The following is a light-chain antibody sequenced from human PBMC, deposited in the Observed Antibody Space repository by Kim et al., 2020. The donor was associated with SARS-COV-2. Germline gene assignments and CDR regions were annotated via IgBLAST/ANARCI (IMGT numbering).Light chain of an antibody. V-gene: IGLV1-44*01. CDR3: AAWDDSLNCLV. Sequence: QSVLTQPPSAGGRHGQRVTNSCSGSSSNIGSNTVNWYQQLPGTAPKHLIYSNNQRPSGVPDRFSGSKSGTSASLAISGLQSEDEADYYCAAWDDSLNCLVFGVGTHLTVL. CDR1: SSNIGSNT. CDR2: SNN. J-gene: IGLJ7*01.